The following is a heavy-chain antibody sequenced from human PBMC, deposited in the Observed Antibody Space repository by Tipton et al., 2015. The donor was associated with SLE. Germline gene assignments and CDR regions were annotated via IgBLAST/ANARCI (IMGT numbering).Heavy chain of an antibody. D-gene: IGHD5-12*01. J-gene: IGHJ4*02. V-gene: IGHV3-66*01. CDR2: IYSGDNT. Sequence: QLVQSGGGLVQPGGSLRLSCAASGFTVSHNYMSWVRQAPGKGLEWVSIIYSGDNTYYADSVKGRFTVSRDNSRNALFLQMNSLRVGDTAVYYCALRWPDTWTTVYWGQGTLVTVSS. CDR3: ALRWPDTWTTVY. CDR1: GFTVSHNY.